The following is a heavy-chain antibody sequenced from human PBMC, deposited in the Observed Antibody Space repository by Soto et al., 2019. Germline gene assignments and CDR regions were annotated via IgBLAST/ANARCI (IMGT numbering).Heavy chain of an antibody. CDR3: AKAPGYSLFWFDS. J-gene: IGHJ5*01. CDR2: IIPLLDRP. CDR1: GGSFSSWT. V-gene: IGHV1-69*08. D-gene: IGHD3-9*01. Sequence: QVHLVQSGTEVKTPGSSVRVSCKASGGSFSSWTVSWVRQAPGQGLEWMGRIIPLLDRPNYAQKFQGRVTITADRSTSTAYMDLRNLGSEDTGVYFCAKAPGYSLFWFDSWGSGTLITVSS.